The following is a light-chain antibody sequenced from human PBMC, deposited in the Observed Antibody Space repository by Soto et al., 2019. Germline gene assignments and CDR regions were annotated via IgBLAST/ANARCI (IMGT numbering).Light chain of an antibody. J-gene: IGLJ2*01. V-gene: IGLV2-8*01. CDR1: SSDVGGYNY. Sequence: QSALTQPPSASGSPGQSVTISCTGTSSDVGGYNYVSWYQQHPGKAPKLMIYEVSKRPSGVPDRFSGSKSGNTASLTVSGLQAEAEADYYFSSYSGSNNLVFGGGTQLTVL. CDR2: EVS. CDR3: SSYSGSNNLV.